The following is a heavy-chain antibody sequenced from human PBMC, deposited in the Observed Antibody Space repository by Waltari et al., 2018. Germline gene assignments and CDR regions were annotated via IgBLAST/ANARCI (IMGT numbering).Heavy chain of an antibody. V-gene: IGHV3-23*04. CDR1: GFTFGNCG. CDR3: AKSSGSYYEVFDR. Sequence: EVRLVESGGGLVQRGGSWRLSWAATGFTFGNCGMGWVRQAPGKGLECVSIISGSGGTTYYAASVKVRFTMSKDFSKNTLFLQMNSVRVDDTADYYCAKSSGSYYEVFDRWGRGTLVTVSS. J-gene: IGHJ4*02. D-gene: IGHD1-26*01. CDR2: ISGSGGTT.